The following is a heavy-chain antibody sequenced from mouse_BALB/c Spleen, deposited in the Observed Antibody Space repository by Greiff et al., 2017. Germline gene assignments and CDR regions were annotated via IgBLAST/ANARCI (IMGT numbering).Heavy chain of an antibody. CDR1: GFTFSSYA. CDR2: ISSGGST. J-gene: IGHJ2*01. Sequence: EVKLVESGGGLVKPGGSLKLSCAASGFTFSSYAMSWVRQTPEKRLEWVASISSGGSTYYPDSVKGRFTISRDNARNILYLQMSSLRSEDTAMYYCAREGITGLYFDDWGQGTTLTVSS. CDR3: AREGITGLYFDD. V-gene: IGHV5-6-5*01. D-gene: IGHD2-4*01.